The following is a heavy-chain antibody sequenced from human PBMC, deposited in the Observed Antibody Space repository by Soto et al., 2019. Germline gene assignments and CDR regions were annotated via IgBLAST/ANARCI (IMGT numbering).Heavy chain of an antibody. J-gene: IGHJ6*03. CDR2: SSSDSGTI. D-gene: IGHD3-9*01. CDR3: ASDWFYMDV. V-gene: IGHV3-48*01. CDR1: GFSFSNYP. Sequence: PGGYLRLSCAASGFSFSNYPINWVRQAPGKGLEWISYSSSDSGTIYYADSVKGRFSISRDNAKNSLFLQMNSLRVEDTAVYYCASDWFYMDVWGKGTSVTVSS.